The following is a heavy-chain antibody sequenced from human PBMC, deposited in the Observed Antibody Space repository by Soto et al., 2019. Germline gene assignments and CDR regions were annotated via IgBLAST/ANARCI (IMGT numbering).Heavy chain of an antibody. J-gene: IGHJ6*02. CDR1: GFTFSGSA. Sequence: EVQLVESGGGLVQPGVSLKLSCAASGFTFSGSAMHWVLQSSGKGLEWVGRIISKANTYATAYAASVKGRFTIPRDDSKNTAYRQMNSLKTDDTAVYYCTSPPDVLLVPAATDGMDVWGQGTTVTVSS. D-gene: IGHD2-2*01. CDR2: IISKANTYAT. CDR3: TSPPDVLLVPAATDGMDV. V-gene: IGHV3-73*01.